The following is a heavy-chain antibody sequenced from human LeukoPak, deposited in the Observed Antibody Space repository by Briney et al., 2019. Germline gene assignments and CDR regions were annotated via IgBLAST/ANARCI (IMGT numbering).Heavy chain of an antibody. CDR3: ARGRRDYGGNSFLPIDY. D-gene: IGHD4-23*01. Sequence: PSETLSLTCTVSGGSISSSSYYWGWVRQPPGKGLEWIGSIYYSGSTYYNPSLKSRVTISVDTSKNQFSLKLSSVTAADTAVYYCARGRRDYGGNSFLPIDYWGQGTLVTVSS. CDR2: IYYSGST. V-gene: IGHV4-39*07. CDR1: GGSISSSSYY. J-gene: IGHJ4*02.